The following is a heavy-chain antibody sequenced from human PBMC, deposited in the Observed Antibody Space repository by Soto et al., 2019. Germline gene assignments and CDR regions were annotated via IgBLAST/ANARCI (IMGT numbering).Heavy chain of an antibody. Sequence: GGSLRLSCAASGFTFSSYAMSWVRQAPGKGLEWVSAISGSGGSTYYADSVKGRFTISRDNSKNTLYLQMNSLRAEDTAVYYCAKLYDFWSGSYYFDYWGQGTLVTVSS. CDR3: AKLYDFWSGSYYFDY. CDR2: ISGSGGST. J-gene: IGHJ4*02. V-gene: IGHV3-23*01. D-gene: IGHD3-3*01. CDR1: GFTFSSYA.